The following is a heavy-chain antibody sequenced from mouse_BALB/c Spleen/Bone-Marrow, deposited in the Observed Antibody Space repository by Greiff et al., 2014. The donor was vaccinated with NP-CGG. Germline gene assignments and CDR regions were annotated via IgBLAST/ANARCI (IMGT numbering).Heavy chain of an antibody. CDR1: GFNIKDTY. CDR3: AQGYDWAMDY. J-gene: IGHJ4*01. CDR2: IDPANGNT. D-gene: IGHD2-14*01. V-gene: IGHV14-3*02. Sequence: EVQLQQSGAELVKPGASVKLSCTASGFNIKDTYIHWVKQRPEQGLEWIGRIDPANGNTKYDPKSQGKATITTDTSSNTAYLQLSSLTSEDTAVYYCAQGYDWAMDYWGQGTSVTVSS.